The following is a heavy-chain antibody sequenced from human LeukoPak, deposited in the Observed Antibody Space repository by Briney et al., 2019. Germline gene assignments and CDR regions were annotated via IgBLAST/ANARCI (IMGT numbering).Heavy chain of an antibody. V-gene: IGHV3-30*01. D-gene: IGHD3-10*01. CDR2: ISCDGSNK. J-gene: IGHJ4*02. CDR1: GFTFSSYG. Sequence: GRSRRLSCAASGFTFSSYGMRWVRQAPGKGLEGVAVISCDGSNKYYADSVKGRFTISRDNSKNTLYLQMNSLRAEDTAVYYCATALYGSGSEGDYLDYWGQGTLVTVSS. CDR3: ATALYGSGSEGDYLDY.